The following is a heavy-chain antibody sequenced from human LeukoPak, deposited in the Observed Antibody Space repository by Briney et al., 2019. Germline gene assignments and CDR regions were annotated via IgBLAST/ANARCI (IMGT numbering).Heavy chain of an antibody. CDR1: GYTLTELS. V-gene: IGHV1-24*01. CDR3: ATTIVIMNAIDF. Sequence: GASVTVSFTVSGYTLTELSIHWVRQAPGKGLEWMGGFDPEDGETIYAQKFQGRVTMTEDTSTDTAYMELSSLRSEDTAVYYCATTIVIMNAIDFWGQGTLVTVSS. J-gene: IGHJ4*02. D-gene: IGHD3-22*01. CDR2: FDPEDGET.